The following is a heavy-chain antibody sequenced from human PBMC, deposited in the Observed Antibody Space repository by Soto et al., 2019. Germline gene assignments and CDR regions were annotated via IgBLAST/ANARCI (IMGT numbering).Heavy chain of an antibody. CDR1: GYTFTSYG. Sequence: ASVKVSCKASGYTFTSYGISWVRQAPGQGLEWMGWISAYNGNTKYAQKLQGRVTMTTDTSTSTAYMELRSLRSDDTAVYYCARDASRIAAANFFDYWGQGTLVTVSS. D-gene: IGHD6-13*01. V-gene: IGHV1-18*01. CDR2: ISAYNGNT. J-gene: IGHJ4*02. CDR3: ARDASRIAAANFFDY.